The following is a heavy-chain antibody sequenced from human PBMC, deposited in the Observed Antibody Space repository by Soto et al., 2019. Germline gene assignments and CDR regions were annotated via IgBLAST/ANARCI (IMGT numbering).Heavy chain of an antibody. D-gene: IGHD2-15*01. CDR1: GVTFSSYA. J-gene: IGHJ6*03. V-gene: IGHV3-23*01. CDR2: ISGSGGST. Sequence: GGSLRISSAAYGVTFSSYAMSWVRQAPGKGLEWVSAISGSGGSTYYADSVKGRFTISRDNSKNTLYLQMNSLRAEDTAVYYCATDRDSSSYYYYYMDVWGKGTTVTVSS. CDR3: ATDRDSSSYYYYYMDV.